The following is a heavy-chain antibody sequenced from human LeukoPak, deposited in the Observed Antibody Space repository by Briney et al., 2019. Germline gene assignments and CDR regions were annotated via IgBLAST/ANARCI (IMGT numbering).Heavy chain of an antibody. V-gene: IGHV3-66*01. Sequence: GGSLRLSCAASGFTVSSSYMSWVRQAPGKGLDWVSIIYSGGSTYYADSVKGRFTISRDNSKNTLYLQMNSLRADDTAVYYCARGSAYSSWGQGTLVTVSS. CDR3: ARGSAYSS. CDR2: IYSGGST. J-gene: IGHJ4*02. CDR1: GFTVSSSY. D-gene: IGHD6-13*01.